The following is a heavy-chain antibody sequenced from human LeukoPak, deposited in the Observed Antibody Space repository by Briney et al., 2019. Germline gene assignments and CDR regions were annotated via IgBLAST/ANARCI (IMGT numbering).Heavy chain of an antibody. V-gene: IGHV3-11*06. CDR2: ISSSSSYT. D-gene: IGHD3-22*01. J-gene: IGHJ3*02. Sequence: GGSLRLSCAASGFTFSDYYMSWIRQAPGKGLEWVSYISSSSSYTNYADSVKGRFTISRDNAKNSLYLQMNSLRAEDTAVYYCARDVTPGYYGSSGYPDAFDIWGQGTMVTVSS. CDR1: GFTFSDYY. CDR3: ARDVTPGYYGSSGYPDAFDI.